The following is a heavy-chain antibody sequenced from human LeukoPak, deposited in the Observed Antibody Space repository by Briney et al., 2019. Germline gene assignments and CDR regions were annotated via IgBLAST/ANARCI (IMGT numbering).Heavy chain of an antibody. Sequence: GGSLRLSCEASGFTSISYWMSWVRQAPGKGLEWVANIKQDGSEKYYVDSVKGRSTISRDNAKNSLYLQMNSLRAEDTAVYYCARARFETTVTTLVRKKDYYYYNMDVWGKGTTVTVSS. V-gene: IGHV3-7*01. CDR1: GFTSISYW. J-gene: IGHJ6*03. CDR3: ARARFETTVTTLVRKKDYYYYNMDV. CDR2: IKQDGSEK. D-gene: IGHD4-17*01.